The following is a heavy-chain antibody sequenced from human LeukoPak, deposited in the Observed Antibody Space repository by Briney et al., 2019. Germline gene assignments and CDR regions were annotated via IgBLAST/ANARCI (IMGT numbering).Heavy chain of an antibody. J-gene: IGHJ6*03. V-gene: IGHV1-18*01. D-gene: IGHD4-11*01. Sequence: ASVKVSCKASGYTFTSYGISWVRQAPGQGLEWMGWISAYNGNTNYAQKLQGRVTMTTDTSTSTAYMELRSLRSDDTAVYYCARVKHDYSNWGDYYYYYMDVWGKGTTVTVSS. CDR1: GYTFTSYG. CDR3: ARVKHDYSNWGDYYYYYMDV. CDR2: ISAYNGNT.